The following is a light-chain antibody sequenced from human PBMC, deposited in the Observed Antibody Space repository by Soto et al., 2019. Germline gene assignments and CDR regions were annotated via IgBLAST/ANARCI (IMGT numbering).Light chain of an antibody. CDR1: QSISSW. CDR2: TAS. J-gene: IGKJ4*01. V-gene: IGKV1-6*01. Sequence: IQMTQSPSTPAASVGDIVTITCRASQSISSWLAWYQQKPGKAPNLLIYTASTLQSGVPSRFSGSGSGTDFTLTISSLQPEDFATYYCIKDYNYPLNFGGGTKVDIK. CDR3: IKDYNYPLN.